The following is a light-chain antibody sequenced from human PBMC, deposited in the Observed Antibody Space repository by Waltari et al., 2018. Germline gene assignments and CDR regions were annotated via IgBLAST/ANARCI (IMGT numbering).Light chain of an antibody. CDR1: SSDVGTYNY. Sequence: QSALTQPAPVSGSPGQSITISCTGTSSDVGTYNYVSWYQPHPGKAPKLMIYDVNNRPSGVSDRFSGSKSGNTASLTISGLQAEDEADYYCSSYTRSITLVMFGGGTKLTVL. J-gene: IGLJ3*02. CDR2: DVN. CDR3: SSYTRSITLVM. V-gene: IGLV2-14*01.